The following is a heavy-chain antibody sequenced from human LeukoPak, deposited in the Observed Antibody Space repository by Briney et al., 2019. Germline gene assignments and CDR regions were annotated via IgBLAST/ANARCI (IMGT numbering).Heavy chain of an antibody. CDR2: INGSRGST. J-gene: IGHJ4*02. CDR3: ARADCSSTSCYPFDY. Sequence: GGSLRLSCAASGFAFSNYIMSWVRQSPGKGLEWVSAINGSRGSTYYADSVKGRFTISRDNAKNSLYLQMNSLRAEDTAVYYCARADCSSTSCYPFDYWGQGTLVTVSS. D-gene: IGHD2-2*01. CDR1: GFAFSNYI. V-gene: IGHV3-23*01.